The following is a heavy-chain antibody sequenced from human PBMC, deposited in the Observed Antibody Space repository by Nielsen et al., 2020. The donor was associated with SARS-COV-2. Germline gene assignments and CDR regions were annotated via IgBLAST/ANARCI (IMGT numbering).Heavy chain of an antibody. CDR2: FDPEDGKT. D-gene: IGHD5-18*01. CDR1: GYTFTSYG. Sequence: ASVKVSCKASGYTFTSYGISWVRQAPGKGLEWMGGFDPEDGKTIYAQKFQGRVTMTEDTSTDTAYMELSSLRSEDTAVYYCATGPQLRQQNWFDPWGQGTLVTVSS. V-gene: IGHV1-24*01. CDR3: ATGPQLRQQNWFDP. J-gene: IGHJ5*02.